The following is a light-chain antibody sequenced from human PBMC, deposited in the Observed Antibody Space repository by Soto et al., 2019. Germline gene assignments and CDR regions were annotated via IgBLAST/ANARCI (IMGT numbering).Light chain of an antibody. V-gene: IGLV1-44*01. Sequence: QSVLAQSPSASGTPGQRVTISCSGSSSNIGNNAVNWYQHLPGTAPKLLVYSHNQRPSGVSERFSGAQSGTSASLAISGLQSEDEADYYCATWDDRLNGYVFGPGTKVTVL. CDR1: SSNIGNNA. J-gene: IGLJ1*01. CDR2: SHN. CDR3: ATWDDRLNGYV.